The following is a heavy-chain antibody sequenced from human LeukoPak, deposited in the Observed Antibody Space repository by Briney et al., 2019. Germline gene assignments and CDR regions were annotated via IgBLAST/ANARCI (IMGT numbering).Heavy chain of an antibody. Sequence: KPSETLSLTRAVYSGSFSGYYWGWIRQPPGKGLEWIGEINHSGSTNYNPSLKSRVTISVDTSKNQFSLKLSSVTAADTAVYYCARGGIYWGQGTLVTVSS. V-gene: IGHV4-34*01. D-gene: IGHD3-10*01. CDR1: SGSFSGYY. CDR2: INHSGST. J-gene: IGHJ4*02. CDR3: ARGGIY.